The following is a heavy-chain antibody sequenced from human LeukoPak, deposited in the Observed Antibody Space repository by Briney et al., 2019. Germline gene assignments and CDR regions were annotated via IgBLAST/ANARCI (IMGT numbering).Heavy chain of an antibody. CDR1: GGSISSYY. D-gene: IGHD2-21*02. CDR2: IYYSGST. J-gene: IGHJ6*03. Sequence: SETLSLTCTVSGGSISSYYWSWIRQPPGKGLEWIGYIYYSGSTNYNPSLKSRVTISVDTSKNQFSLKLSSVTAADTAVYYCARMNVVVTASYYMDVWGKGTTVTVSS. V-gene: IGHV4-59*01. CDR3: ARMNVVVTASYYMDV.